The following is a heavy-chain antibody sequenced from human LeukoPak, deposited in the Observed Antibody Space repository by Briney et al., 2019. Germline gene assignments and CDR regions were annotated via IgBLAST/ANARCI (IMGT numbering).Heavy chain of an antibody. D-gene: IGHD3-22*01. CDR1: GGTFSSYA. V-gene: IGHV1-69*05. CDR2: IIPIFGTA. CDR3: AREGYYDSSGYFDY. Sequence: GASVKVSCKASGGTFSSYAISWARQAPGQGLEWMGGIIPIFGTANYAQKFQGRVTITTDESTSTAYMELSSLRSEDTAVYYCAREGYYDSSGYFDYWGQGTLVTVSS. J-gene: IGHJ4*02.